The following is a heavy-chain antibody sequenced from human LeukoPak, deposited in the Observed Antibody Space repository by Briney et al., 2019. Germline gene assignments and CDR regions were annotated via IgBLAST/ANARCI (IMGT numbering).Heavy chain of an antibody. CDR1: GFTFSSYS. Sequence: GGSLRLSCAASGFTFSSYSMNWVRQAPGKGLEWVSSISSSSSYIYYADSVKGRFTISRDNAKNSLYLQMNSLRAEDTAVYYCAREYCTTTICHNSDAFDIWGQGTMVTVSS. D-gene: IGHD2-2*02. CDR2: ISSSSSYI. V-gene: IGHV3-21*01. CDR3: AREYCTTTICHNSDAFDI. J-gene: IGHJ3*02.